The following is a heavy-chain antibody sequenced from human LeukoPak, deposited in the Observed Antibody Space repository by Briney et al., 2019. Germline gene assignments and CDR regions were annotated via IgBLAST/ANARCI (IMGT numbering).Heavy chain of an antibody. J-gene: IGHJ3*02. CDR2: ISSSGSTI. Sequence: PGGSLRLSCAASGFTFSDYYMSWIRQAPGKGLEWVSYISSSGSTIYYADSVKGRFTISRDNAKNSLYLQMNSLRAEDTAVYYCATFVLSGDDAFDIRGQGTMVTVSS. V-gene: IGHV3-11*04. CDR1: GFTFSDYY. D-gene: IGHD6-6*01. CDR3: ATFVLSGDDAFDI.